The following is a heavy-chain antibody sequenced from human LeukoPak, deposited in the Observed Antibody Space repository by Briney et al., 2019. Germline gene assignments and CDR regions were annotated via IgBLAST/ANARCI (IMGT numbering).Heavy chain of an antibody. CDR3: ARVRGPTVTTMYFDY. J-gene: IGHJ4*02. Sequence: GGSLRLSCAGSGFIFRSHGMIWVRQAPGRGLEWVSYISPGRNTIYYADSMRGRFTVSRDDAKNSLSLHMNSLRAEDTAVYYCARVRGPTVTTMYFDYWGQGTLVTVSS. CDR2: ISPGRNTI. D-gene: IGHD4-17*01. CDR1: GFIFRSHG. V-gene: IGHV3-48*04.